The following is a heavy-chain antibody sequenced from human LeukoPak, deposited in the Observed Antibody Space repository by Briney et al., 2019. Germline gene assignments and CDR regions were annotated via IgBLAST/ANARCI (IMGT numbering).Heavy chain of an antibody. D-gene: IGHD4-17*01. CDR2: INPNSGGT. J-gene: IGHJ6*03. CDR1: GYTFTGYY. V-gene: IGHV1-2*06. CDR3: ARPSTVTTVGYYYYYMDV. Sequence: GASVKDSCKASGYTFTGYYMHWVRQAPGQGLEWMGRINPNSGGTNYAQKFQGRVTMTRDTSISTAYMELSRLRSDDTAVYYCARPSTVTTVGYYYYYMDVWGKGTTVTVSS.